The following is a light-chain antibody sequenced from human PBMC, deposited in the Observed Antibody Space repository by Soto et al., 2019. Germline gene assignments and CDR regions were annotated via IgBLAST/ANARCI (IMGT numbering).Light chain of an antibody. Sequence: DIVMTQSPLSLPVTPGEPASISCRSSQSLLHSNGYDYLDWFLQKPGQSPQVLIYLGSNRASGVPDRLSGSGSCTDFTLKISRVEAEDVGGYCCMQALQTPRTFGQGTKVEIK. CDR1: QSLLHSNGYDY. CDR2: LGS. CDR3: MQALQTPRT. V-gene: IGKV2-28*01. J-gene: IGKJ1*01.